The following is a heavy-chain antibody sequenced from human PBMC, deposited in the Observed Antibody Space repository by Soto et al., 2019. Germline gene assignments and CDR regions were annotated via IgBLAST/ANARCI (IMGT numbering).Heavy chain of an antibody. CDR3: ARDVRSDGYQY. D-gene: IGHD2-21*01. J-gene: IGHJ4*02. V-gene: IGHV3-30-3*01. CDR2: ISFDGNNE. CDR1: GFTFSNYA. Sequence: QVQLVESGGGVVQPGRSLRLSCAASGFTFSNYAMHWVRQAPGKGLEWVAVISFDGNNEYYPDSVKGRFTISRDNSKNTLYLQMSSLRPEDTAVYYCARDVRSDGYQYWGQGTLVTVSS.